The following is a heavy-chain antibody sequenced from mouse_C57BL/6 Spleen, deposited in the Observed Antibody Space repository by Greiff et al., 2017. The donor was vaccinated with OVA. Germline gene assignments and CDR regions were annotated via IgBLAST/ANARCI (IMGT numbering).Heavy chain of an antibody. V-gene: IGHV14-2*01. CDR1: GFNIKDYY. CDR3: ASGGSSGYFDY. J-gene: IGHJ2*01. D-gene: IGHD3-2*02. CDR2: IDPEDGET. Sequence: VQLQQSGAELVKPGASVKLSCTASGFNIKDYYMHWVKQRTEQGLEWIGRIDPEDGETKYAPKFQGKATLTADTSSNTAYLQLSSLTSEDTAVYYCASGGSSGYFDYWGQGTTLTVSS.